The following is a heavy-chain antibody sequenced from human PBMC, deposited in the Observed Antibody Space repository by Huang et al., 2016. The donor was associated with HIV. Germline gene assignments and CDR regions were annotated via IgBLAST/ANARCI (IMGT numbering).Heavy chain of an antibody. CDR3: ARGGPYSRDYYYYGMDV. V-gene: IGHV4-59*01. CDR1: GGSISSYY. J-gene: IGHJ6*02. D-gene: IGHD6-13*01. Sequence: QVQLQESGPGLVKPSETLSLTCTVSGGSISSYYWSWIRQPPGKGLEWIGYIHYSGSTNYNPSLNSRVTTSVDTSKNQFFLKLSSVTAADTAVYYCARGGPYSRDYYYYGMDVWGQGTTVTVSS. CDR2: IHYSGST.